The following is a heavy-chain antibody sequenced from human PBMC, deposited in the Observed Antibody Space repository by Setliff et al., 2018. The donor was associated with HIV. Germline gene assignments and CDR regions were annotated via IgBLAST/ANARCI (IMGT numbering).Heavy chain of an antibody. D-gene: IGHD3-22*01. CDR3: ARAESSGFPEGFNWFDS. V-gene: IGHV4-61*02. CDR1: VGSISSGSYY. J-gene: IGHJ5*01. CDR2: IHTSGST. Sequence: SETLSLTCTVSVGSISSGSYYWSWIRQPAGKGLEWIGRIHTSGSTNYSPSHKSRVTISLDMSKNQFSLKLRSVTAADTAVYYCARAESSGFPEGFNWFDSWGQGTLVTVSS.